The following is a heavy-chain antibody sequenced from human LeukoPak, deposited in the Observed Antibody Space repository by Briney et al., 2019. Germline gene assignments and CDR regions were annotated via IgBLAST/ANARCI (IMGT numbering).Heavy chain of an antibody. CDR3: AKASRIAPAGTIGY. V-gene: IGHV1-8*01. CDR2: INPNSGNT. D-gene: IGHD6-13*01. J-gene: IGHJ4*02. CDR1: GYTFTSYV. Sequence: GSVKVSCKASGYTFTSYVINGVRPATGRGVEGMGSINPNSGNTGYAQKFQGRVTMTRKTSIRTAYMELSSLRSEDTAVYYCAKASRIAPAGTIGYWAQGTLVTVSS.